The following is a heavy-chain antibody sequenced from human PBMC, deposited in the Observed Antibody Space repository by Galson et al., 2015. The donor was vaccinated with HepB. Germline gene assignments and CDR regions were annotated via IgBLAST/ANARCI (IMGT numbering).Heavy chain of an antibody. CDR3: ARDRGYYYDSSGYRQPLDY. CDR2: IIPIFGTA. D-gene: IGHD3-22*01. V-gene: IGHV1-69*13. J-gene: IGHJ4*02. Sequence: SVKVSCKASGGTFSSYAISWVRQAPGQGLEWMGGIIPIFGTANYAQKFQGRVTITADESTSTAYMELSSLRSEDTAVYYCARDRGYYYDSSGYRQPLDYWGQGTLVTVSS. CDR1: GGTFSSYA.